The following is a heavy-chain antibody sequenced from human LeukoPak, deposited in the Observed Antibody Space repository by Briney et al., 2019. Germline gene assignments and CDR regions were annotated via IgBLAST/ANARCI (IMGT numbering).Heavy chain of an antibody. CDR3: ARDSGPRFDY. J-gene: IGHJ4*02. CDR2: INHSGST. CDR1: GGSFSGYY. V-gene: IGHV4-34*01. D-gene: IGHD6-19*01. Sequence: SETLSLTCAVYGGSFSGYYWSWIRQPPGKGLEWIGEINHSGSTNYNPSLKSRVTISVDTSKNQFSLKVSSVTAADTAVYYCARDSGPRFDYWGQGTLVTVSS.